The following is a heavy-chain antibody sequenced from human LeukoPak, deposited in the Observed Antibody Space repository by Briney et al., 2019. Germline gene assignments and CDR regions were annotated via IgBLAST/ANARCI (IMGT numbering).Heavy chain of an antibody. V-gene: IGHV3-7*01. CDR1: GFTFSNYC. Sequence: GGSLRLSCAASGFTFSNYCMTRVCQAPGKRLEWVANIKQDGSEKYYVDSVKGRFTISRDNAKNSLYLQMNSLRAEDTAVYYCARDLMVRGVCDYWGQGTLVTVSS. D-gene: IGHD3-10*01. J-gene: IGHJ4*02. CDR3: ARDLMVRGVCDY. CDR2: IKQDGSEK.